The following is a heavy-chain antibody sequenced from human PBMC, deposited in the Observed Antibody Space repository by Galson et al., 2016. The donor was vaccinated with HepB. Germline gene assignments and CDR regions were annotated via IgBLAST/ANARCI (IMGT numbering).Heavy chain of an antibody. Sequence: SLRLSCAGSGFKFDDYAMHWVRQPPGKGLEWVSFISWNTDTLDYADSVKGRFTISRDNAKNSLHLQMNSLRPEDTAIYYCVKDDGPGTFCNGEHFDSWGQGARGTVSS. CDR3: VKDDGPGTFCNGEHFDS. V-gene: IGHV3-9*01. CDR1: GFKFDDYA. J-gene: IGHJ4*02. D-gene: IGHD3-10*01. CDR2: ISWNTDTL.